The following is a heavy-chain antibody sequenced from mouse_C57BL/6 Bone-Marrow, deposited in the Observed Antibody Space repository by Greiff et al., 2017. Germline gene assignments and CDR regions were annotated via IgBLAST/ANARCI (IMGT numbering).Heavy chain of an antibody. D-gene: IGHD1-1*01. Sequence: VQLQQSGPELVKPGASVKLSCKASGYTFTSYDINWVKQRPGQGLEWIGWIYPRDGSTKYNEKFKGKATLTVDTSSSTAYMELHRLTSEDSAVYFCARGTPCYGSSYGAMDYWGQGTSVTVSS. J-gene: IGHJ4*01. V-gene: IGHV1-85*01. CDR3: ARGTPCYGSSYGAMDY. CDR2: IYPRDGST. CDR1: GYTFTSYD.